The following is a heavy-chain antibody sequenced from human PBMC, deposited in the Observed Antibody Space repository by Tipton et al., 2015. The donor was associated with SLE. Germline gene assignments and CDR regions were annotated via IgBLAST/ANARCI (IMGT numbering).Heavy chain of an antibody. D-gene: IGHD6-6*01. Sequence: TLSLTCAVYGGSFSGYYWSWIRHPPGKGLEWIGEINHSGSTNYNPSLKSRVTISVDTSKNQFSLKLSSVTAAVTAVYYCARVEYSSSFNWFDPWGQGTLVTVSS. V-gene: IGHV4-34*01. J-gene: IGHJ5*02. CDR1: GGSFSGYY. CDR2: INHSGST. CDR3: ARVEYSSSFNWFDP.